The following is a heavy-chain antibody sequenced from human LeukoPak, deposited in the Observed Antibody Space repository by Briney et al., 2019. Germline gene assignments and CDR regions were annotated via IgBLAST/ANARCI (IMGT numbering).Heavy chain of an antibody. V-gene: IGHV3-30*18. Sequence: QPRGSLRLSCAASGFTFSTYGMHWVRQAPGKGLEWVALISFDGSKIYYADSVKGRFTISRDNSESTLSLQMNSLRPEDTSVYHCAKGKQQWWTFDALDVWGQGTVVTVSS. CDR2: ISFDGSKI. CDR3: AKGKQQWWTFDALDV. D-gene: IGHD5-18*01. J-gene: IGHJ3*01. CDR1: GFTFSTYG.